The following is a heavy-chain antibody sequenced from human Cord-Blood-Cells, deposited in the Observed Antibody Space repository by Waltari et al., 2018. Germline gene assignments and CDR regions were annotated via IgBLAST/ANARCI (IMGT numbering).Heavy chain of an antibody. Sequence: QVQLQESGPGLVKPSETLSLTCTVSGGSISSYYWSWLRQPPGKGLEWIGYIYYSGSTNYNPSLKSRVTISVDTSKNQFSLKLSSVTAADTAVYYCARDPSSSWYAFDIWGQGTMVTVSS. J-gene: IGHJ3*02. V-gene: IGHV4-59*01. D-gene: IGHD6-13*01. CDR3: ARDPSSSWYAFDI. CDR1: GGSISSYY. CDR2: IYYSGST.